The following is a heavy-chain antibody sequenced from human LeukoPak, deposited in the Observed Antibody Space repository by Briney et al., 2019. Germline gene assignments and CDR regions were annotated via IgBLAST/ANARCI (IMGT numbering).Heavy chain of an antibody. CDR3: ARSPRGRELRFDY. CDR2: VYYSGST. V-gene: IGHV4-59*01. D-gene: IGHD1-26*01. CDR1: GGSLSTYY. J-gene: IGHJ4*02. Sequence: SETLSLTXIVSGGSLSTYYWSWIRQPPGKGLEWIGYVYYSGSTNYNPSLKSRVTISVDTSKNQFSLKLSSVTAADTAVYYCARSPRGRELRFDYWGQGTLVTVSS.